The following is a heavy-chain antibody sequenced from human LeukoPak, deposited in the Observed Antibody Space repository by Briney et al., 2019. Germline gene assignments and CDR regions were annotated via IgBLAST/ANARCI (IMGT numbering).Heavy chain of an antibody. CDR1: GYTFTGYY. CDR3: VRAGYCSITACYGIYYSYYYMDV. V-gene: IGHV1-2*02. CDR2: INPNNGVT. J-gene: IGHJ6*03. Sequence: ASVKVSCKASGYTFTGYYIHWVRQAPGQGLEWMGWINPNNGVTNYAQKFQGRVSMTCDTSIRTAYMEMSRLSSDDTAVYYCVRAGYCSITACYGIYYSYYYMDVWGKGTTVTISS. D-gene: IGHD2-2*01.